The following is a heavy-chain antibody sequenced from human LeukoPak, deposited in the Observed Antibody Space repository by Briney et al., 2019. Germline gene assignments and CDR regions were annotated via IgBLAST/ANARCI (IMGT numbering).Heavy chain of an antibody. CDR2: IYYNGST. CDR1: GGSISSYY. D-gene: IGHD3-10*01. CDR3: ARSQLWFGESL. V-gene: IGHV4-59*08. J-gene: IGHJ4*02. Sequence: SETLSLTCTVSGGSISSYYWSWIRQPPGKGLEWIGYIYYNGSTNYNPSLKSRVTISVDTSKNQFSLKLSSVTAADTAVYYCARSQLWFGESLWGQGTLVTVSS.